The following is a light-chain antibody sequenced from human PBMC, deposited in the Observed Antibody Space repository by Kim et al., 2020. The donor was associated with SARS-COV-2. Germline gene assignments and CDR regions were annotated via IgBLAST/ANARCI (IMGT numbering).Light chain of an antibody. CDR1: QGMRDD. CDR3: LQYHNYPRT. J-gene: IGKJ1*01. V-gene: IGKV1-6*01. Sequence: ASVGDRVSITCRPSQGMRDDLGWYQQKPGKAPKLLMYVASSPQSGVPSRFSGSGSGTDFTLTISSLQPEDFATYYCLQYHNYPRTFGQGTKVDIK. CDR2: VAS.